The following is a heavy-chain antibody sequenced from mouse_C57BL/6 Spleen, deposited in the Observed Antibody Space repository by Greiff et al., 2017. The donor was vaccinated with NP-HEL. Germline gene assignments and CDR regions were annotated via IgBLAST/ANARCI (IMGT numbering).Heavy chain of an antibody. J-gene: IGHJ4*01. CDR3: ARRRGYDRGYAMDY. V-gene: IGHV1-82*01. CDR1: GYAFSSSW. Sequence: LQESGPELVKPGASVKISCKASGYAFSSSWMNWVKQRPGKGLEWIGRIYPGDGDTNYNGKFKGKATLTADKSSSTAYMQLSSLTSEDSAVYFCARRRGYDRGYAMDYWGQGTSVTVSS. D-gene: IGHD2-2*01. CDR2: IYPGDGDT.